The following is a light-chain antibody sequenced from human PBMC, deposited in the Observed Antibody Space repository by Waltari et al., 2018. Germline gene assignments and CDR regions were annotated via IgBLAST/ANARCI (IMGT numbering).Light chain of an antibody. J-gene: IGKJ4*01. Sequence: EIVLTQSPGTLSLSPGERATLSCRASQSVSSSYLAWYQQKPGQAPRLLIYGASTRAPGIPDRFSGSGSGTDFTLTISRLEPEDFAVYYCQNYGNSPATFGGGTKVEIK. CDR2: GAS. CDR3: QNYGNSPAT. CDR1: QSVSSSY. V-gene: IGKV3-20*01.